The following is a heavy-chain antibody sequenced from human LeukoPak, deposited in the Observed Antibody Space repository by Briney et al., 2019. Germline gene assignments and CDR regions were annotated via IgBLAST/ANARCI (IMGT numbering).Heavy chain of an antibody. V-gene: IGHV4-38-2*01. Sequence: PSETLSLTCAVSGYSISSGYYWGWIRQPPGKGLEWIGSIYHSGSTYYNPSLKSRVTISVDTSKNQFSLKLSSVTAADTAVYYCARGYCSSTSCYSDYRGQGTLVTVSS. CDR1: GYSISSGYY. J-gene: IGHJ4*02. D-gene: IGHD2-2*01. CDR3: ARGYCSSTSCYSDY. CDR2: IYHSGST.